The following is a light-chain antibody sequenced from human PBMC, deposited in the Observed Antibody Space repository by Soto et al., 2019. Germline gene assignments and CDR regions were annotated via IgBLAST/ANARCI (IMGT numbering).Light chain of an antibody. J-gene: IGLJ3*02. CDR1: SSDVGGYNY. CDR2: EVS. CDR3: SSYTSSSTPWV. V-gene: IGLV2-14*01. Sequence: QSALTQPASVSGSPGQSITISCTGTSSDVGGYNYVSWYQQHPGKAPKLMIYEVSNRPSGVSNRFSGSKSGNTASLTISGRQAEDEAVYYCSSYTSSSTPWVFGGGTKVTVL.